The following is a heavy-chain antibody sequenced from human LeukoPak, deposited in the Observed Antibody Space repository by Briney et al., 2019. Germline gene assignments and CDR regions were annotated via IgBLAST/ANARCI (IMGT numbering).Heavy chain of an antibody. CDR2: IHDSGRT. V-gene: IGHV4-39*01. D-gene: IGHD3-10*01. J-gene: IGHJ4*02. CDR1: GGSISSNSFY. Sequence: SETLSLTCTVSGGSISSNSFYWGWIRQPPGKGLEWIGSIHDSGRTHFNPSLTSRVTISLDTSKKQFSLKLQSMTAADSAVYYCARHADSGFGELAFDYWGQGTLVTVSS. CDR3: ARHADSGFGELAFDY.